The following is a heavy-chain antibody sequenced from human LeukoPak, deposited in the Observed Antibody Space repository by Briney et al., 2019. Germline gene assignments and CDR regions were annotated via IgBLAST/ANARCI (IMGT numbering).Heavy chain of an antibody. Sequence: GGSLRLSCAASGFTFSNYAMDWVRQAPGKGLEWVSGISGSGGSAYYADSVKGRFTISRDSSKNTLFLQMNHLRAEDTAVYYCAKDRCTNGVCYFDSWGQGTLVTVSP. D-gene: IGHD2-8*01. V-gene: IGHV3-23*01. CDR3: AKDRCTNGVCYFDS. J-gene: IGHJ4*02. CDR2: ISGSGGSA. CDR1: GFTFSNYA.